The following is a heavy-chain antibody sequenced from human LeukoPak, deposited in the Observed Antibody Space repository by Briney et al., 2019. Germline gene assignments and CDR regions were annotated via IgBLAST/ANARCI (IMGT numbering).Heavy chain of an antibody. Sequence: SETLSLTCTVSSTSLTTYYWSWIRQPPGKGLEWIGYVTDAGFATYNPSLRSRVTLSVDTSTNQFSLKVHSVTVSDTAVYYCARDRAVGGRFFDLWGQGILVSVSS. CDR3: ARDRAVGGRFFDL. CDR1: STSLTTYY. J-gene: IGHJ4*02. D-gene: IGHD6-19*01. CDR2: VTDAGFA. V-gene: IGHV4-59*01.